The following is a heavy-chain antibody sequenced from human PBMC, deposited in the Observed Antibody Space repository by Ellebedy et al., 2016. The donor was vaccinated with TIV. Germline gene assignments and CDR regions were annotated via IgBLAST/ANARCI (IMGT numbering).Heavy chain of an antibody. CDR2: MNPNSGNT. CDR1: GYSLTELS. J-gene: IGHJ6*02. V-gene: IGHV1-8*01. Sequence: AASVKVSCKVSGYSLTELSMHWVRQATGQGLEWMGWMNPNSGNTGYAQKFQGRVTMTRNTSISTAYMELSSLRSEDTAVYYCARGFDGSGSYYYYGMDVWGQGTTVTVSS. CDR3: ARGFDGSGSYYYYGMDV. D-gene: IGHD3-10*01.